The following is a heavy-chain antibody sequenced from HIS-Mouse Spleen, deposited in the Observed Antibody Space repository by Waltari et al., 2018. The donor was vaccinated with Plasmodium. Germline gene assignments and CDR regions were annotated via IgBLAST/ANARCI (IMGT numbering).Heavy chain of an antibody. V-gene: IGHV1-2*02. J-gene: IGHJ2*01. D-gene: IGHD3-10*01. CDR1: GYTFTGYY. CDR2: INPNSGGT. Sequence: QVQLVQSGAEVKKPGASVKVSCKASGYTFTGYYMHWVRQAPGQGLEWMGWINPNSGGTNYAQKFQGRVTRTRETSISAAVYYCARDRVLIAHWYFDLWGRGTLVTVSS. CDR3: L.